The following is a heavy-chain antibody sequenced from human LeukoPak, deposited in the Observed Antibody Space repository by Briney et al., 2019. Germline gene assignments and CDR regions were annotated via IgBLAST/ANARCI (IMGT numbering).Heavy chain of an antibody. J-gene: IGHJ6*04. Sequence: WGSLRLSCAASGFTFSSYGMHWVRQAPGKGLEWVSYFSSSGSTIYYADSVKGRLTISRDNAKSSLYLQMNSLRAEDTAVYYCAELGITMIGGVWGKGTTVTISS. CDR2: FSSSGSTI. D-gene: IGHD3-10*02. V-gene: IGHV3-48*04. CDR1: GFTFSSYG. CDR3: AELGITMIGGV.